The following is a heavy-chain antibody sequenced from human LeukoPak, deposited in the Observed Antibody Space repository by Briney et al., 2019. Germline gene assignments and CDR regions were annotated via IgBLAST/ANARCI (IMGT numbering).Heavy chain of an antibody. V-gene: IGHV3-30*18. J-gene: IGHJ5*02. CDR3: AKETWVANFNSLFDP. CDR1: GFTFSRYG. CDR2: ISYDGSNR. D-gene: IGHD1-1*01. Sequence: GGSLRLSCAASGFTFSRYGMHWVRQAPDKGLEWVAVISYDGSNRYYADSVKGRFTISRDNSKNTLYLQMNSLRGEDTAVYYCAKETWVANFNSLFDPWGQGTLVTVSS.